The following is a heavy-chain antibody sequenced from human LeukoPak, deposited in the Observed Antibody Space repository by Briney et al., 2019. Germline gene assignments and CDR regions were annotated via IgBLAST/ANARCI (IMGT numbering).Heavy chain of an antibody. D-gene: IGHD1-26*01. Sequence: SETLSLTCSVSRDSISNYYWSWIRQSPGRGLEWIGYIYYTGSTNYNPSLKSRVTMSVDTSKNQFSLKLPSVTAADTAVYYCARGTQVRRSGIDYWGQGTLVTVSS. V-gene: IGHV4-59*01. CDR2: IYYTGST. CDR1: RDSISNYY. CDR3: ARGTQVRRSGIDY. J-gene: IGHJ4*02.